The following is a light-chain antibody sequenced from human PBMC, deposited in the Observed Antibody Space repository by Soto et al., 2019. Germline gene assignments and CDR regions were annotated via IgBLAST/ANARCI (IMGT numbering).Light chain of an antibody. V-gene: IGKV3-20*01. CDR1: QTVSRSA. J-gene: IGKJ4*01. Sequence: EIVLTQSPGTLSLSPGERATLSCRASQTVSRSALAWYQQKPGQAPRLLIYGASNRATGIPDRFSGSGSGTDLTITISRLEPEDFEVYYCQQFSSYPLTFGGGTKVDIK. CDR3: QQFSSYPLT. CDR2: GAS.